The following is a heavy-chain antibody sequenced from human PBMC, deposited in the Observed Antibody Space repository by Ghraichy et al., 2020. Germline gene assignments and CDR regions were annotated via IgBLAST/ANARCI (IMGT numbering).Heavy chain of an antibody. Sequence: SETLSLTCTVSGGSISSYYWSWIRQPPGKGLEWIGYIYYSGSTNYNPSLKSRVTISVDTSKNQFSLKLSSVTAADTAVYYCAREYYDYVWGSYRRGAFDIWGQGTMVTVSS. CDR2: IYYSGST. CDR3: AREYYDYVWGSYRRGAFDI. V-gene: IGHV4-59*01. CDR1: GGSISSYY. D-gene: IGHD3-16*02. J-gene: IGHJ3*02.